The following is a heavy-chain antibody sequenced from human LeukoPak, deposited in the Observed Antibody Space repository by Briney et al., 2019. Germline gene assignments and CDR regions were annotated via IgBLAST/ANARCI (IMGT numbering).Heavy chain of an antibody. V-gene: IGHV3-72*01. CDR1: GFTFSDHY. J-gene: IGHJ6*02. CDR2: TRNKANSYTT. Sequence: PGGSLRLSCAASGFTFSDHYMDWVRQAPGKGLEWVGRTRNKANSYTTEYAASVKGRFTISRDDSKNSLYLQMNSLKTEDTAVYYCASTVTPHYYYYGMDVWGQGTTVTVSS. D-gene: IGHD4-17*01. CDR3: ASTVTPHYYYYGMDV.